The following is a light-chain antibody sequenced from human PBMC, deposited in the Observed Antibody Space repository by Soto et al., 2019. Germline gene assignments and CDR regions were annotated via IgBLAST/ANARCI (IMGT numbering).Light chain of an antibody. CDR2: GAS. Sequence: EIVMTQSPATLSVSPGERATLSCRASQSVSTNLAWYQQKPAQGPRLLIFGASTRAIGIPARFSGSGSGTDFTLTISRLEPEDFAAYYCQQYGSPPPSSTFGQGTRLEIK. CDR1: QSVSTN. CDR3: QQYGSPPPSST. V-gene: IGKV3-15*01. J-gene: IGKJ5*01.